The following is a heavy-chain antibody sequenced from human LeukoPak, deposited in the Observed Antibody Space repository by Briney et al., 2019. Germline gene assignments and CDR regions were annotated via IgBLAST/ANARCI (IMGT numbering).Heavy chain of an antibody. CDR1: GGSISTYY. D-gene: IGHD2-2*01. CDR2: IYTSRST. Sequence: SDTLSLTCTVSGGSISTYYWSWIRQPAGKGLEWIGRIYTSRSTNYNPSLKSRVTMSVDTSKNQFSLKVTSVTAADTAVYYCAREGSISWPFDYWGQGTLVTVSS. V-gene: IGHV4-4*07. CDR3: AREGSISWPFDY. J-gene: IGHJ4*02.